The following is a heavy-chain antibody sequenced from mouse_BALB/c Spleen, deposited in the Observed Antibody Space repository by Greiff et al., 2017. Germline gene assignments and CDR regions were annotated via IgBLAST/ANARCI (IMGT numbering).Heavy chain of an antibody. V-gene: IGHV3-2*02. CDR2: ISYSGST. D-gene: IGHD1-2*01. Sequence: EVHLVESGPGLVKPSQSLSLTCTVTGYSITSDYAWNWIRQFPGNKLEWMGYISYSGSTSYNPSLKSRISITRDTSKNQFFLQLNSVTTEDTATYYCASITTAYAMDYWGQGTSVTVSS. CDR3: ASITTAYAMDY. CDR1: GYSITSDYA. J-gene: IGHJ4*01.